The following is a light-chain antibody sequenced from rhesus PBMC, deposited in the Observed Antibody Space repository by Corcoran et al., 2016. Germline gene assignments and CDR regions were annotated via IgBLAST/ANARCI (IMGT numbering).Light chain of an antibody. CDR2: EVT. Sequence: QAALTQPRSVSASPGQSVTISCSVTSSDIGDYSFVSWFQHRPGTAPKVLIYEVTKRPSGVSDRFSGSKSGNPASLTISGLQAEDESDYYCCSYAGANTHIFGFGTRLSVL. J-gene: IGLJ1*01. CDR1: SSDIGDYSF. V-gene: IGLV2-32*02. CDR3: CSYAGANTHI.